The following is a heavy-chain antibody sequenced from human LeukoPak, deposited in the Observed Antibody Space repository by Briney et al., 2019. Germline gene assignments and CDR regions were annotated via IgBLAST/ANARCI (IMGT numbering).Heavy chain of an antibody. CDR3: SRSQFDY. CDR2: ISGDGTIK. CDR1: GFPFSSYW. V-gene: IGHV3-74*03. Sequence: GGSLRLSCEPSGFPFSSYWMLWARQAPGKGLVWVSRISGDGTIKTYADFVRGRFTISRDNTKNILYLQMNSLKVEDTATYFCSRSQFDYWGQGVLVTVSP. J-gene: IGHJ4*02.